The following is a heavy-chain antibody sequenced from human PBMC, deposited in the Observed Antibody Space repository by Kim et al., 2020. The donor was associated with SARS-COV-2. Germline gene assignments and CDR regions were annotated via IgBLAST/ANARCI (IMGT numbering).Heavy chain of an antibody. D-gene: IGHD4-17*01. CDR3: ATSTVTTFSSWFDP. CDR2: FDPEDGET. CDR1: GYTLPELS. V-gene: IGHV1-24*01. Sequence: ASVKVSCKVSGYTLPELSMHWVRQAPGKGLEWMGGFDPEDGETIYAQKFQGRVTITEDTSTDTAYMELSSLRSEDTAVYYCATSTVTTFSSWFDPWGQGTLVTASS. J-gene: IGHJ5*02.